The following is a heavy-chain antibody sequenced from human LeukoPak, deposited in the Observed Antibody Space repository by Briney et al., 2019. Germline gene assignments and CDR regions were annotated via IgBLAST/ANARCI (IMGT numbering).Heavy chain of an antibody. CDR3: STYSAFDV. V-gene: IGHV3-7*05. CDR2: INQDGSEK. Sequence: GGSLRLSCAASGFTLSSYWIKWVRQAPGKGLEWVASINQDGSEKHYVDSVKGRFTISRDSAENSLYLQMNSLRAEDTAVYYCSTYSAFDVWGQGTMATVSS. CDR1: GFTLSSYW. J-gene: IGHJ3*01. D-gene: IGHD5/OR15-5a*01.